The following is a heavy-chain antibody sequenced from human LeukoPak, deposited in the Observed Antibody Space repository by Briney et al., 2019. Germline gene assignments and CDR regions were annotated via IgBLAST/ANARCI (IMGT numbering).Heavy chain of an antibody. J-gene: IGHJ4*02. D-gene: IGHD6-13*01. CDR2: IYYSGST. V-gene: IGHV4-59*01. Sequence: PSETLSLTCTVSGGSLSSYFWSWIRQPPGKGLEWIAYIYYSGSTNYNPSLKSRVTISVDTSKNQISLKLSSVTAAGTAVYYCARQPSSWFTSFDSWGQGTLVTVSS. CDR1: GGSLSSYF. CDR3: ARQPSSWFTSFDS.